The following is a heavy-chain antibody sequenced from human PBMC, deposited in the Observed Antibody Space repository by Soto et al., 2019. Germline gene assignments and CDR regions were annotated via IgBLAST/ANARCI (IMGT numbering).Heavy chain of an antibody. J-gene: IGHJ3*02. V-gene: IGHV4-39*01. CDR3: ARHRVLKYVILWAFDI. Sequence: QLQLQESGPGLVKPSETLSLTCTVSGGSISSSSYYWGWIRQPPGKGLEWIGSIYYSGSTYYNPSLKSRVTISVDTSKNQFSLKLSSVTAADTAVYYCARHRVLKYVILWAFDIWGQGTMVTVSS. D-gene: IGHD2-21*01. CDR2: IYYSGST. CDR1: GGSISSSSYY.